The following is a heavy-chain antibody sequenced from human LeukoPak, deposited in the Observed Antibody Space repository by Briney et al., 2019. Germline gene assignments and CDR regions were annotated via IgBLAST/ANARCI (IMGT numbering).Heavy chain of an antibody. J-gene: IGHJ4*02. D-gene: IGHD4-17*01. Sequence: GASVKVSCKASGGTFSSYAISWVRQAPGQGLEWMGWINTDTGNPTYAQGFTGRFVFSSDTSVSTAYLQISSLKAEDTAVYYCARGSGDYEGFYYFDYWGQGTLVTVSS. V-gene: IGHV7-4-1*02. CDR1: GGTFSSYA. CDR3: ARGSGDYEGFYYFDY. CDR2: INTDTGNP.